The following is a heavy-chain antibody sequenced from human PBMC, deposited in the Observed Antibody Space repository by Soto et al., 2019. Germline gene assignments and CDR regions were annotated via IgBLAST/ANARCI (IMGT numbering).Heavy chain of an antibody. CDR3: ARQIYDSSGYYYAY. D-gene: IGHD3-22*01. Sequence: SETLSLTCTVSGGPLSSSRYYWGWIRQPPGQGLEWLGTIYSLGNTYYNPSLKSRVTISVDKSKSQLFLKLSSVTAPDTAVYYCARQIYDSSGYYYAYWGQGTLVTVSS. J-gene: IGHJ4*02. CDR2: IYSLGNT. V-gene: IGHV4-39*01. CDR1: GGPLSSSRYY.